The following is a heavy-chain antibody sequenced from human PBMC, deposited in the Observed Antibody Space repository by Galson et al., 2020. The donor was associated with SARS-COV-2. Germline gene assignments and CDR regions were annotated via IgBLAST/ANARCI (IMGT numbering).Heavy chain of an antibody. CDR1: GGSFSGNY. CDR2: INHSGST. D-gene: IGHD3-22*01. V-gene: IGHV4-34*01. CDR3: ARSQSKPYYYDGSGHRRGAPFDY. Sequence: SETLSLTCAVHGGSFSGNYWSWIRQPPGKGLEWIGEINHSGSTNSNQSLKSRDTISVDTSKNQFSLNLSAVTAADTAVYYCARSQSKPYYYDGSGHRRGAPFDYWGQGTLVTVSS. J-gene: IGHJ4*02.